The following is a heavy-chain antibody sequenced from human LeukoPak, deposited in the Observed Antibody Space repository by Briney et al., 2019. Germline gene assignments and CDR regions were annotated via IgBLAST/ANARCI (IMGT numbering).Heavy chain of an antibody. V-gene: IGHV3-23*01. CDR3: AKGAPLAGDWFDP. Sequence: RQXPXXXXXXXSAISGSGDSTYYADSVKGRFTISRDNSKNTLYLQMNSLRAEDTALYYCAKGAPLAGDWFDPWGQGTLVTVSS. CDR2: ISGSGDST. D-gene: IGHD3-10*01. J-gene: IGHJ5*02.